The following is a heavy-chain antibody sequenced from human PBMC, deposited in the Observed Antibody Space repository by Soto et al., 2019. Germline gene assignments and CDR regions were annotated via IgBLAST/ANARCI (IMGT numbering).Heavy chain of an antibody. CDR1: GFTFSTYD. CDR2: IGVGGDT. D-gene: IGHD6-19*01. J-gene: IGHJ4*02. Sequence: EVQLVESGGGLVQPWGSLRLSCAASGFTFSTYDFHWVRQATGKGLEWVSAIGVGGDTYYAASVKGRFTISRENAKHAFYLQINSLRAGDTAVYYCAREIWDSHSSGWSLDYWGRGALVTVSS. CDR3: AREIWDSHSSGWSLDY. V-gene: IGHV3-13*01.